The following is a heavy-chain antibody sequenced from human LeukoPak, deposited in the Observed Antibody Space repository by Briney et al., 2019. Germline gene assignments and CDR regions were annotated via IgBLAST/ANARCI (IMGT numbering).Heavy chain of an antibody. J-gene: IGHJ3*02. D-gene: IGHD3-3*01. CDR1: GYTFTSYY. V-gene: IGHV1-46*01. CDR3: ARAEEGYDFWSGRAFDI. CDR2: INPSGGST. Sequence: ASVKVSCKASGYTFTSYYMHWVRQAPGQGLEWMGIINPSGGSTRYAQKFQGRVPMTRDTSTSTVYMELSSLRSEDTAVYYCARAEEGYDFWSGRAFDIWGQGTMVTVS.